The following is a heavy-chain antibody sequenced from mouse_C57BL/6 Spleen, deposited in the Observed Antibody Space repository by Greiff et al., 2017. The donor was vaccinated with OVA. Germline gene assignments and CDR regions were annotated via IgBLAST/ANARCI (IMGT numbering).Heavy chain of an antibody. J-gene: IGHJ3*01. CDR3: TRYSLLGGFAY. CDR2: IYPGNSDT. CDR1: GYTFTSYW. D-gene: IGHD1-2*01. Sequence: DVQLQESGTVLARPGASVKMSCKTSGYTFTSYWMHWVKQRPGQGLEWIGAIYPGNSDTSYNQKFKGKAKLTAVTSASTAYMELSSLTNEDSAVYYCTRYSLLGGFAYWGQGTLVTVSA. V-gene: IGHV1-5*01.